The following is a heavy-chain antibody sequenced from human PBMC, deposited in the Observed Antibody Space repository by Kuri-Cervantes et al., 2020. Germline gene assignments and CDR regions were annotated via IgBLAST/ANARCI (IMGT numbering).Heavy chain of an antibody. Sequence: SVKVSCKASGFTFTSSAVQWVRQARGQRLEWIGWIVVGSGNTNYAQKLQDRVTMTADTSTTTAYMELRSLKSDDTAVYYCARDRDLVVVVPTPDSWGQGTLVTVSS. CDR1: GFTFTSSA. J-gene: IGHJ4*02. CDR3: ARDRDLVVVVPTPDS. CDR2: IVVGSGNT. D-gene: IGHD2-2*01. V-gene: IGHV1-58*01.